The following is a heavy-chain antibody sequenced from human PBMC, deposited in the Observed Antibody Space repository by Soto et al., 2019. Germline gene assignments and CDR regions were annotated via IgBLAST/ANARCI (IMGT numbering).Heavy chain of an antibody. CDR3: ASRGNGKHYFDY. D-gene: IGHD3-16*01. V-gene: IGHV4-39*01. Sequence: PSETLSLTCTVSGGSFSSSSYYWGWIRQPPGKGLGWIGSMYYSGSTYFNPSLKSRVTISVDTSKNQFSLKVNPVTAADTAVYYCASRGNGKHYFDYWGQGTLVTVSS. CDR1: GGSFSSSSYY. CDR2: MYYSGST. J-gene: IGHJ4*02.